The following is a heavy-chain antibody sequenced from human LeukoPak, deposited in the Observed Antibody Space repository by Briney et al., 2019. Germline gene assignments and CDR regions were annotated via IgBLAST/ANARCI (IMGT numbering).Heavy chain of an antibody. J-gene: IGHJ4*02. CDR2: IYYSGST. V-gene: IGHV4-4*02. CDR1: GGSISSSNW. Sequence: PSGTLSLTCAVSGGSISSSNWWSWVRQPPGKGLEWIGYIYYSGSTNYNPSLKSRVTISVDTSKNQFSLKLSSVTAADTAVYYCARVTTVTWYYFDYWGQGTLVAVSS. CDR3: ARVTTVTWYYFDY. D-gene: IGHD4-17*01.